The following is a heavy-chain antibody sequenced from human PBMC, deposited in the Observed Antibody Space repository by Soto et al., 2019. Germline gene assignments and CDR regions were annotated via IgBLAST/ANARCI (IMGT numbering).Heavy chain of an antibody. V-gene: IGHV1-24*01. J-gene: IGHJ4*02. CDR3: ATDGLPIAARRVYDY. CDR2: FDPEDGET. CDR1: GYTITELS. D-gene: IGHD6-6*01. Sequence: ASVKVSCKFSGYTITELSMHCVRQAPGKGLEWMGGFDPEDGETIYAQKFQGRVTMTEDTSTDTAYMELSSLRSEDTAVYYCATDGLPIAARRVYDYWGQGTLVTVSS.